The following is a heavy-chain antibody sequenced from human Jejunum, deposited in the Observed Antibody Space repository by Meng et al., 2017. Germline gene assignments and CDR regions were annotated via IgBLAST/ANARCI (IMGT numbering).Heavy chain of an antibody. J-gene: IGHJ4*01. CDR2: ISWNGDYT. Sequence: GGSLRLSCAASGFSFDEYAIHWVRQAPGKGLEWVSGISWNGDYTAYADSVKGRFTISRDNAKRSLFLQMNSLTTEDTAFYYCTKDTTRTFGGVLDYWGHGTLVTVSS. D-gene: IGHD3-16*01. CDR1: GFSFDEYA. V-gene: IGHV3-9*01. CDR3: TKDTTRTFGGVLDY.